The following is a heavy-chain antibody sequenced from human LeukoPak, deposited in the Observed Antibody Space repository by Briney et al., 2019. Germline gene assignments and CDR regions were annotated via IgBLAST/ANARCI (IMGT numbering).Heavy chain of an antibody. J-gene: IGHJ2*01. V-gene: IGHV3-11*06. CDR1: GFTFSDYY. D-gene: IGHD4-17*01. Sequence: PGGSLRLSCSTSGFTFSDYYMSWIRQAPGKGLEWVSYISSSSSYTNSADSVKGRFTISRDNAKNSLYLQMNSLRAEDTAVYYCAREAYGDYLRRWYFDLWGRGTLVTVSS. CDR3: AREAYGDYLRRWYFDL. CDR2: ISSSSSYT.